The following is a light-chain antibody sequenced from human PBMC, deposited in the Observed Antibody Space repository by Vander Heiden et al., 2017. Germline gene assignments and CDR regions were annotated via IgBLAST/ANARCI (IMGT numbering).Light chain of an antibody. CDR1: NSDVGNYNF. CDR3: SSYTGSSTWV. CDR2: DVR. V-gene: IGLV2-14*04. J-gene: IGLJ3*02. Sequence: TPTSCTGTNSDVGNYNFVSWYQQYSGKAPKLIIYDVRSRPSGVSNRFSGSKSGNTASLTISGLQTEDEADYYCSSYTGSSTWVFGGGTKLTVL.